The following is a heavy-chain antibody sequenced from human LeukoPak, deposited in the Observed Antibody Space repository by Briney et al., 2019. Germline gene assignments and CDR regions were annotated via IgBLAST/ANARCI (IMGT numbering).Heavy chain of an antibody. Sequence: GGSLRLSCAASGFTFDDYAMHWVRQAPGKGLEWVSGINWDSGNIHYADSVKGRFTISRDNAKNSLYLQMNSLRVEDTALYYCAKEPNKYSGYDYFDYWGQGTLVTVSS. D-gene: IGHD5-12*01. CDR3: AKEPNKYSGYDYFDY. J-gene: IGHJ4*02. CDR2: INWDSGNI. V-gene: IGHV3-9*01. CDR1: GFTFDDYA.